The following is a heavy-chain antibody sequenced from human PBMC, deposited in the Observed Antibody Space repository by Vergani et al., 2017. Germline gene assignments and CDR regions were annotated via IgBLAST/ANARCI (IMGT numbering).Heavy chain of an antibody. CDR3: ARQNPYGSAHVDF. Sequence: QVDLQESGPGLVKSSETLSLHCAVSGYSVGSGYYWGWIRQPPGRGLEWIGCVHRNGNTYYTSSLRSPATISRDTSKNQFSLRLTSVTAADTAVYYCARQNPYGSAHVDFWGRGVLVTVSA. CDR2: VHRNGNT. CDR1: GYSVGSGYY. V-gene: IGHV4-38-2*01. D-gene: IGHD3-10*01. J-gene: IGHJ4*02.